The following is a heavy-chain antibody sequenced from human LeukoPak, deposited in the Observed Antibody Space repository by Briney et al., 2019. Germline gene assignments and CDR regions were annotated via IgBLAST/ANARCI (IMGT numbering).Heavy chain of an antibody. CDR2: VYSSGST. Sequence: SETLSLTCTVSGGSISTYYWTRIRQPPGKGLEWVGYVYSSGSTKYNPSLRSRVTISLDTSKNQFSLRLISVTAADTAVYYCARGYSSNWNWFDPWGQGTLVTVSS. J-gene: IGHJ5*02. CDR1: GGSISTYY. V-gene: IGHV4-59*01. CDR3: ARGYSSNWNWFDP. D-gene: IGHD6-13*01.